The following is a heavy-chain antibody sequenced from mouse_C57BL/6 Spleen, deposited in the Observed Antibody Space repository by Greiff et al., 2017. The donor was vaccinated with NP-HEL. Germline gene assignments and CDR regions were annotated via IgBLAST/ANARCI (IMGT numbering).Heavy chain of an antibody. Sequence: EVKLVESGPGLVKPSQSLSLTCSVTGYSITSGYYWNWIRQFPGNKLEWMGYISYDGSNNYNPSLKNRISITRDTSKNQFFLKLNSVTTEDTATYYCAREGLGSIFDYWGQGTTLTVSS. D-gene: IGHD4-1*01. CDR2: ISYDGSN. J-gene: IGHJ2*01. CDR3: AREGLGSIFDY. V-gene: IGHV3-6*01. CDR1: GYSITSGYY.